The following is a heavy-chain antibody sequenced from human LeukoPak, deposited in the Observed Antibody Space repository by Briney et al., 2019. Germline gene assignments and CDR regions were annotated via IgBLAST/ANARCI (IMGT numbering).Heavy chain of an antibody. Sequence: PGGSLRLSCAASGFTFSSYWISWVRQAPGKGLEWVANIRQDGSEKNYVDSVKGRFTITRDNAKNSLYLQMNSLRAEDTAVYYCARIRGSGCADYWGQGTQVTVSS. CDR1: GFTFSSYW. CDR2: IRQDGSEK. J-gene: IGHJ4*02. CDR3: ARIRGSGCADY. D-gene: IGHD6-19*01. V-gene: IGHV3-7*01.